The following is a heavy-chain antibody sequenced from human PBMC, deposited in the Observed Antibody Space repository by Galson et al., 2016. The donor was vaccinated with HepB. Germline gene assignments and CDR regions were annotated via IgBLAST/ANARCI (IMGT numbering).Heavy chain of an antibody. V-gene: IGHV4-59*01. Sequence: ETLSLTCTVSGGSISSYYWTWIRQPPGKRLEWIGYIYYDGSTDYNPSLRSRVTMSVDTSKNQFSLKLSSVTAADTAVYYCVKVGGAGYCDPWGQGTLVTVAS. CDR2: IYYDGST. J-gene: IGHJ5*02. D-gene: IGHD1-26*01. CDR3: VKVGGAGYCDP. CDR1: GGSISSYY.